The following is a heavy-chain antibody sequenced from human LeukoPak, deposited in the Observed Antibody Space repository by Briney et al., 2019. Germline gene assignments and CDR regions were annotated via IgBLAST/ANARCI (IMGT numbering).Heavy chain of an antibody. Sequence: SETLSLTCTVSGGSINSSSYYWGWIRQPPGKGLEWIGSIYYSGSTYYNPSLKSRVTISVDTSKNQFSLKLSSVTAADTAVYYCAGESRNRFDPWGQGTLVTVSS. CDR3: AGESRNRFDP. CDR2: IYYSGST. V-gene: IGHV4-39*07. J-gene: IGHJ5*02. CDR1: GGSINSSSYY. D-gene: IGHD2/OR15-2a*01.